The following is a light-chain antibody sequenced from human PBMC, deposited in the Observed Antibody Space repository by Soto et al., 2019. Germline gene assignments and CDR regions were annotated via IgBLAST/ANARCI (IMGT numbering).Light chain of an antibody. CDR1: QSVSSSY. V-gene: IGKV3-15*01. CDR2: GAS. J-gene: IGKJ5*01. Sequence: IVLTQSPGTLSLSHGERATLSCRASQSVSSSYLAWYQQKPGQAPRLLIYGASTRATGLPARFSGSGSGTQFTLTISSLQSEDFAVYYCQQYNNWPITFGQGTRLEIK. CDR3: QQYNNWPIT.